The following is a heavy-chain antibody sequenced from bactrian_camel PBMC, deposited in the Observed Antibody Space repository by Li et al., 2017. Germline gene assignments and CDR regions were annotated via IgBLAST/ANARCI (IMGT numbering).Heavy chain of an antibody. CDR2: VITIDGTT. V-gene: IGHV3S68*01. J-gene: IGHJ6*01. Sequence: HVQLVESGGGSVQDGGSLRLSCAFSGGSRGNRICMGWFRQPPGKEREGVASVITIDGTTDYADSVKGRFTISQDNAKTTAYLQMNSLKPEDTAMYYCAADWSTVVAGKTSCYPDFGYWGQGTQVTVS. CDR3: AADWSTVVAGKTSCYPDFGY. D-gene: IGHD6*01. CDR1: GGSRGNRIC.